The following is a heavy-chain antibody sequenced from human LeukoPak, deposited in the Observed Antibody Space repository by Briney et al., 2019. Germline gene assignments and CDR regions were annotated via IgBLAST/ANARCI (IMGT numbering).Heavy chain of an antibody. CDR3: ASPYYYDGSSYYHFFDH. J-gene: IGHJ4*02. CDR2: IVYDGSDK. CDR1: GVTFSSYG. Sequence: PGGSLRLSCAASGVTFSSYGMHWVRQAPGQGLEWASFIVYDGSDKNYADSVKGRFTISRDNSRNTLYLQMNNLRTEDTAVYYCASPYYYDGSSYYHFFDHWGQGTLVTVSS. V-gene: IGHV3-30*02. D-gene: IGHD3-22*01.